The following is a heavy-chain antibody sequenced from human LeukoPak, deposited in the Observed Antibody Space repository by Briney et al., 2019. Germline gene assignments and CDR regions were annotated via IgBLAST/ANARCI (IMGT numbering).Heavy chain of an antibody. V-gene: IGHV4-34*01. D-gene: IGHD6-19*01. CDR2: INHSGST. CDR3: ARGAVAGKTVYFDY. J-gene: IGHJ4*02. CDR1: GGSFSGYY. Sequence: NPSETLSLTCAVYGGSFSGYYWSWIRQPPGKGLEWIGEINHSGSTNYNPSLKSRVTISVDTSKNQFSLKLSSVTAADTAVYYCARGAVAGKTVYFDYWGQGTLVTVSS.